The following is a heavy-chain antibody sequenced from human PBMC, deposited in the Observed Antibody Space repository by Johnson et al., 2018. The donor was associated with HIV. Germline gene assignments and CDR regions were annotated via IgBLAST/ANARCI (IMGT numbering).Heavy chain of an antibody. CDR2: IWYDGSNK. J-gene: IGHJ3*02. CDR3: AKDHYYYDSSGSAIDAFDI. CDR1: GFTFSSYG. V-gene: IGHV3-33*06. D-gene: IGHD3-22*01. Sequence: QVQLVESGGGVVQPGRSLRLSCTASGFTFSSYGMHWVRQAPGKGLEWVAVIWYDGSNKYYADSVKGRFIISRDNSKNTLYLQMNSLRAEDTAVYYCAKDHYYYDSSGSAIDAFDIWGQGTMVTVSS.